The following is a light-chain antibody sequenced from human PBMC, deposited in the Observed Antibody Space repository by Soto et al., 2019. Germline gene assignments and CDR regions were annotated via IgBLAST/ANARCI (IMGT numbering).Light chain of an antibody. Sequence: EIVLTQSPDTLSLSSGERATLSCRASQRISNYYLAWYHQKPGQAPRLLIYGASSRATGVPDRFSGSGSGTDFTLTISRLEPEDFAVYYCQQYGSSPITFGGGTKVDI. CDR2: GAS. CDR1: QRISNYY. V-gene: IGKV3-20*01. CDR3: QQYGSSPIT. J-gene: IGKJ4*01.